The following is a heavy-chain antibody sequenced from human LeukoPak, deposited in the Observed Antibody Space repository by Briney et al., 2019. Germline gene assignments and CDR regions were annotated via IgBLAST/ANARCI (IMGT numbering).Heavy chain of an antibody. D-gene: IGHD2-2*01. CDR2: LYTSGST. V-gene: IGHV4-4*09. J-gene: IGHJ2*01. CDR3: ARHYCLYGTSCVSSPYSYYFDL. Sequence: SETLSLTCTVSGGSISSYYWSWIRQPPGKGLEWIGYLYTSGSTNYNPSLKSRITISVDTFRNQLSLKLSSVTAADTAVYYCARHYCLYGTSCVSSPYSYYFDLWGRGTLVTVSS. CDR1: GGSISSYY.